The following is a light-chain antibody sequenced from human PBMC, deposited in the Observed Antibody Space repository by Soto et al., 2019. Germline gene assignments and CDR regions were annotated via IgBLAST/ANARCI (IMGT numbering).Light chain of an antibody. CDR3: DHYYITPRT. J-gene: IGKJ1*01. CDR2: LAS. CDR1: QSVLYSSNNKTY. Sequence: DIVMTQSPDSLAVSLGERATINCKSSQSVLYSSNNKTYLAWFQQILGQTPKLLFYLASTRASWGPDRFSGSGSGTDFTLTISSLQAEDVAIYYCDHYYITPRTFGQGTKVEIK. V-gene: IGKV4-1*01.